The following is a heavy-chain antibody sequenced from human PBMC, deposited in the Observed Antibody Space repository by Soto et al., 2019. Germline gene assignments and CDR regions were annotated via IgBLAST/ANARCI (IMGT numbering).Heavy chain of an antibody. CDR2: IYYSGST. CDR3: ARDLYYYGSGSYLMYNWFDP. V-gene: IGHV4-30-4*01. CDR1: GGSISSGDYY. J-gene: IGHJ5*02. D-gene: IGHD3-10*01. Sequence: QVQLQESGPGLVKPSQTLFLTCTVSGGSISSGDYYWSWIRQPPGKGLEWIGYIYYSGSTYYNPSLKSRVTISVDTSKNQFSLKLSSVTAADTAVYYCARDLYYYGSGSYLMYNWFDPWGQGTLVTVSS.